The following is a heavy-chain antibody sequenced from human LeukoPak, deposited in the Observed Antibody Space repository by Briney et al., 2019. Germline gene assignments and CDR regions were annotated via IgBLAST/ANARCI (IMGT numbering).Heavy chain of an antibody. CDR1: GFTFSTSW. CDR3: ARPRVPDS. J-gene: IGHJ4*02. Sequence: GGSLRLSCAASGFTFSTSWMSWVRQAPGKRLEWVANIKHDASETNYVDSVKGRFTISRDNAKNALYLQMNSLRAEDTAVYYCARPRVPDSWGQGTLVTVSS. V-gene: IGHV3-7*01. CDR2: IKHDASET.